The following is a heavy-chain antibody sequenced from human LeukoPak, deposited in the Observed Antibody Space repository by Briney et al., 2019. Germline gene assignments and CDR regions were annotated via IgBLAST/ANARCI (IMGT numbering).Heavy chain of an antibody. Sequence: GTSLRLSCAASGFTFRNHAMSWVRQAPGKGLEWVSAISGSGGSTYYADSVKGRFTISRDNSKNTLYLQMNSLRAEDTAVYYCAKDPTYYYDSSGYYGHFDYWGQGTLVTVSS. V-gene: IGHV3-23*01. J-gene: IGHJ4*02. CDR3: AKDPTYYYDSSGYYGHFDY. CDR2: ISGSGGST. D-gene: IGHD3-22*01. CDR1: GFTFRNHA.